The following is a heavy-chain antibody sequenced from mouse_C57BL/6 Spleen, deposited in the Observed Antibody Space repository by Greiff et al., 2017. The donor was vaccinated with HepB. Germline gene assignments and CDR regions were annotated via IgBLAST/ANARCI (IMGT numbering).Heavy chain of an antibody. Sequence: QVQLQQSGAELARPGASVKLSCKASGYTFTSYGISWVKQRTGQGLEWIGEIYPRSGNTYYNEKFKGKATLTADKSSSIAYMKLRSLTSEDSSVYFCARKHYGDSFGYWGQGTTLPVSS. CDR3: ARKHYGDSFGY. V-gene: IGHV1-81*01. CDR1: GYTFTSYG. J-gene: IGHJ2*01. CDR2: IYPRSGNT. D-gene: IGHD1-1*01.